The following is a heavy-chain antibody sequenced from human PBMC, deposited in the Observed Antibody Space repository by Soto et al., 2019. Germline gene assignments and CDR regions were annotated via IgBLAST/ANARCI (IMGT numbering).Heavy chain of an antibody. CDR2: GYKSGDT. D-gene: IGHD6-6*01. Sequence: SETLSLTWTVSGAXLSSCDNSWNWVRQHPGEGLEWIGSGYKSGDTSYTPSLKTRVIISADMSANQFTLQLTSVTAADTAIYYCVRGISYWGQGTLVTVSS. CDR1: GAXLSSCDNS. J-gene: IGHJ4*02. V-gene: IGHV4-31*02. CDR3: VRGISY.